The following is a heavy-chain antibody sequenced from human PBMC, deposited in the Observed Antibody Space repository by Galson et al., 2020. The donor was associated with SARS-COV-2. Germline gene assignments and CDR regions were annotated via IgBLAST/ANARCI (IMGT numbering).Heavy chain of an antibody. Sequence: TGGPLRLPCAASGFTFSTYAMHWVRQAPGKGLEWVAVISYDGSNKYYADSVKGRFTISRDNSKNTLYLQMNSLRAEDTAVYYCARDSGSYLLSWGQGTLVTVSS. J-gene: IGHJ4*02. CDR3: ARDSGSYLLS. CDR2: ISYDGSNK. CDR1: GFTFSTYA. V-gene: IGHV3-30-3*01. D-gene: IGHD1-26*01.